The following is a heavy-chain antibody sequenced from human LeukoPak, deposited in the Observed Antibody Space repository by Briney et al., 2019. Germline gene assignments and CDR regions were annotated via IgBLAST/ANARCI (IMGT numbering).Heavy chain of an antibody. CDR2: ISSSSSYI. CDR3: ARDHGDYSGKDY. CDR1: GFTFSSYS. D-gene: IGHD4-17*01. Sequence: GGSLRLSCAASGFTFSSYSMNWVRQAPGKGLEWVSSISSSSSYIYYADSVKGRFTISRDNAKNSLYLQMNSLRDEDTAVYFCARDHGDYSGKDYWGQGTLVTVSS. J-gene: IGHJ4*02. V-gene: IGHV3-21*01.